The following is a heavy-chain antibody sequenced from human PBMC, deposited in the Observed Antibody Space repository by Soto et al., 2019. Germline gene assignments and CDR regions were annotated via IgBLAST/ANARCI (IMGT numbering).Heavy chain of an antibody. CDR3: ARDVQPVTTDY. D-gene: IGHD4-17*01. Sequence: QVQLVESGGGLVKPGGSLRLSCAASGFTFSDYYISWIRQAPGTGLEWLSYISDSADTISYAVSVKGPFTTSRDNAKNSLYQPMNSLRAEDTAVYYCARDVQPVTTDYGGQGTLVVVSS. CDR2: ISDSADTI. CDR1: GFTFSDYY. V-gene: IGHV3-11*01. J-gene: IGHJ4*02.